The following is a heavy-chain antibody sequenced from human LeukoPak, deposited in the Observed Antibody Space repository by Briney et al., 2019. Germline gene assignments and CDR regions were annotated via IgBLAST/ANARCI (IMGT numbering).Heavy chain of an antibody. V-gene: IGHV4-39*07. CDR2: IYYSGSA. CDR1: GDSISSSRYY. J-gene: IGHJ3*02. CDR3: ARRYSSGGTGDAFDI. Sequence: SETLSLTCTASGDSISSSRYYWAWIRQPPGKGLEWIGNIYYSGSAYYNPSLKSRVTILIDTSKNQFSLKLSSVTAADTAVYYCARRYSSGGTGDAFDIWGQGTMVTVSS. D-gene: IGHD6-19*01.